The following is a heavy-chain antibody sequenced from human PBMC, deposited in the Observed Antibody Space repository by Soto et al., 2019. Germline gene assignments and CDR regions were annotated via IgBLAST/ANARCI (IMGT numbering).Heavy chain of an antibody. CDR3: ARLVRGEGYCSGGSCSFPFDY. D-gene: IGHD2-15*01. V-gene: IGHV4-34*01. CDR1: GGSFSGYY. J-gene: IGHJ4*02. Sequence: QVQLQQWGAGLLKPSETLSLTCAVYGGSFSGYYWSWIRQPPGKGLEWIGEINHSGSTNYNPSLRSRVTVSVGTSKSQFYRKLSSVTAADTAVYYCARLVRGEGYCSGGSCSFPFDYWGQGTLVTVAS. CDR2: INHSGST.